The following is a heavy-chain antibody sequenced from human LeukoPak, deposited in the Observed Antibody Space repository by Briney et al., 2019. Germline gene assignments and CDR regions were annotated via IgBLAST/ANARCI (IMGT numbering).Heavy chain of an antibody. CDR3: ARDLSGYYDSSAYYHASDY. V-gene: IGHV1-2*06. Sequence: ASVKVSCKASGYTFTDYYMHWVRQAPGQGLEWMGRVNPNSGGTNYAQKFQGRVTMTRDTSISTAYMDLNRLRSDDTAVYYCARDLSGYYDSSAYYHASDYWGQGTLVTVSS. CDR2: VNPNSGGT. J-gene: IGHJ4*02. D-gene: IGHD3-22*01. CDR1: GYTFTDYY.